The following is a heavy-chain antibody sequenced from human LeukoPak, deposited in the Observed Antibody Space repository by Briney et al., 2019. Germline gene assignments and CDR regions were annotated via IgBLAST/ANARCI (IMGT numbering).Heavy chain of an antibody. Sequence: SETLSLTCAVYGGSFSGYYWSWIRQPPGKGLEWIGEINHSGSTNYNPSLKSRVTISVDTSKNQFSLKLSSVTAADTAVYYCARGRYYYGSGSYYNGGPSWFDPWGQGTLVTVSS. D-gene: IGHD3-10*01. V-gene: IGHV4-34*01. CDR2: INHSGST. CDR1: GGSFSGYY. J-gene: IGHJ5*02. CDR3: ARGRYYYGSGSYYNGGPSWFDP.